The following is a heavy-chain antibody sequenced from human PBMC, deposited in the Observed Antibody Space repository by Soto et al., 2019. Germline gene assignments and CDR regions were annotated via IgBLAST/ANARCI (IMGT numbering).Heavy chain of an antibody. D-gene: IGHD3-22*01. CDR3: ARDPRGDNYYDSSGYYYGMDV. J-gene: IGHJ6*02. CDR1: GGSISSGGYY. V-gene: IGHV4-31*03. Sequence: QVQLQESGPGLVKPSQTLSLTCTVSGGSISSGGYYWSWIRQHPGKGLEWIGYIYYSGSTYYNPSLKSRVTISVDTSKNQFSLKLSSVTAADTAVYYCARDPRGDNYYDSSGYYYGMDVWGQGTTVTVSS. CDR2: IYYSGST.